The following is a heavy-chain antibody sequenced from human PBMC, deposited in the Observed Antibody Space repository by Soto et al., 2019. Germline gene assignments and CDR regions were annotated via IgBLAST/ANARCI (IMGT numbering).Heavy chain of an antibody. CDR2: IKPDGSEK. Sequence: GGSLRLSCAASGFTFSSYWMSWVRQAPGKGLEWVANIKPDGSEKYYVDSVKGRFTISRDNSKNTLYLQMNSLRAEDTAVYYCAKPTDQVRFLEWLAYYYYGMDVWGQGTTVTV. CDR1: GFTFSSYW. J-gene: IGHJ6*02. D-gene: IGHD3-3*01. V-gene: IGHV3-7*05. CDR3: AKPTDQVRFLEWLAYYYYGMDV.